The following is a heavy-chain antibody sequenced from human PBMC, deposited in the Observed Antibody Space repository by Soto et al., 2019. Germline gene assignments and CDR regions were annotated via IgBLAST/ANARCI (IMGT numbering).Heavy chain of an antibody. D-gene: IGHD3-3*01. Sequence: GVSLRLSCAASGFTFSNAWMNWVRQAPGKGLEWVGRIKSKTDGGTTDYAAPVKGRFTISRDDSKNTLYLQMNSLKTEDTAVYYCTTDPQRGYDFWSGYSNYYYYGMDVWGQGTTVTVSS. CDR2: IKSKTDGGTT. J-gene: IGHJ6*02. CDR1: GFTFSNAW. V-gene: IGHV3-15*07. CDR3: TTDPQRGYDFWSGYSNYYYYGMDV.